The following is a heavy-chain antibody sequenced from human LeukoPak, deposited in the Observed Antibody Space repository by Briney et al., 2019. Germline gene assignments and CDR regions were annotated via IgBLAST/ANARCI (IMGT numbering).Heavy chain of an antibody. CDR3: ARAYDTSVNWLDP. CDR2: ISSDGSIT. Sequence: PGGSLRLSCAASGFNFSSYWMHWVRQAPGKGLVWVSRISSDGSITNYADSVKGRFTISRDNAKNTLYLQMNSLRAEDTAVYYRARAYDTSVNWLDPWGQGTLVTVSS. V-gene: IGHV3-74*01. J-gene: IGHJ5*02. CDR1: GFNFSSYW. D-gene: IGHD3-22*01.